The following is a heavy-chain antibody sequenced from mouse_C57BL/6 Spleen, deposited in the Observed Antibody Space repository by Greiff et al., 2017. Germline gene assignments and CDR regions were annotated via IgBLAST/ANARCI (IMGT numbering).Heavy chain of an antibody. Sequence: EVKVEESGPGLVKPSQSLSLTCSVTGYSITSGYYWNWIRQFPGNKLEWMGYISYDGSNNYNPSLKNRLSITRDTSKNQFFLKLNSVTTEDTATYYCARESSSSWFAYWGQGTLVTVSA. D-gene: IGHD6-1*01. CDR3: ARESSSSWFAY. CDR2: ISYDGSN. V-gene: IGHV3-6*01. CDR1: GYSITSGYY. J-gene: IGHJ3*01.